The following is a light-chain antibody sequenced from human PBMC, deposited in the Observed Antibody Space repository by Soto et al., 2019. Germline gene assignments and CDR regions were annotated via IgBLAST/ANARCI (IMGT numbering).Light chain of an antibody. V-gene: IGKV3-20*01. J-gene: IGKJ1*01. CDR2: GAS. Sequence: EIVLTQSPSTLSLSPGERATRTCRSSQSVSSSYLAWYQQKPGQAPRLLIYGASSRATGIPVRFSGSGSGTEVTRSSSSLQSEDCSVYYCPQYNNWPRTFGQGTRVDIK. CDR3: PQYNNWPRT. CDR1: QSVSSSY.